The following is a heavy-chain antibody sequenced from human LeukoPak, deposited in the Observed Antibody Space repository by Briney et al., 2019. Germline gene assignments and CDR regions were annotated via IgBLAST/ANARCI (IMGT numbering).Heavy chain of an antibody. J-gene: IGHJ4*02. CDR1: GFIFSGYG. D-gene: IGHD5-24*01. Sequence: GGSLRPSCAASGFIFSGYGMHWVRQAPGKGLEWVAVIWYDGSNKYYADSVKGRFTISRDNSKNTLYLQMNSLRADDTAVFYCARGNFRRDGYNFDYWGQGTLVTFSS. CDR2: IWYDGSNK. V-gene: IGHV3-33*01. CDR3: ARGNFRRDGYNFDY.